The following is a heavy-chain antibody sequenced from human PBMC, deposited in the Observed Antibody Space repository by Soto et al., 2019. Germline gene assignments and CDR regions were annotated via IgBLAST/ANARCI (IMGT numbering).Heavy chain of an antibody. CDR1: GFSLSTSGVG. Sequence: SGPTLVNPTQTLTLTCTFSGFSLSTSGVGVGWIRQPPGKALEWLALIYWDDDKRYSPSLKSRLTITKDTSKNQVVLTMTNMDPVDTATYYCAHTRITMVRGVKVWYFQHWGQGTLVTVS. J-gene: IGHJ1*01. D-gene: IGHD3-10*01. CDR2: IYWDDDK. CDR3: AHTRITMVRGVKVWYFQH. V-gene: IGHV2-5*02.